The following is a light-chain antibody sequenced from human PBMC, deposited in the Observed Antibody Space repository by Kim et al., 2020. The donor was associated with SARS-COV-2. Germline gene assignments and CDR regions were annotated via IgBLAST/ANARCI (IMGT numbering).Light chain of an antibody. Sequence: SYELTQPPSVSVSPGQTASITCSGDKLGDQYACWYQQKPGQSPVLVIYQDSKRPSGIPERFSSSNSGNTATLTNSGTQAMDEADYYCQAWDSSTVVFGGG. CDR2: QDS. V-gene: IGLV3-1*01. CDR3: QAWDSSTVV. J-gene: IGLJ2*01. CDR1: KLGDQY.